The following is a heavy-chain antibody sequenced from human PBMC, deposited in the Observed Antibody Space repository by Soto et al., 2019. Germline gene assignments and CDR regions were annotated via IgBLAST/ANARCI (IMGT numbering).Heavy chain of an antibody. CDR3: ARGRASGSYYLLDY. J-gene: IGHJ4*02. CDR1: GDTFTTYD. V-gene: IGHV1-8*01. CDR2: INPNSGNI. D-gene: IGHD3-10*01. Sequence: ASVKVSCKASGDTFTTYDINWVRQATGHGLEWMGWINPNSGNIGYAQRFQGRVTMTRDTAIRTAYMEVSSLRSDDTAVYYCARGRASGSYYLLDYWGQGTLVAVSS.